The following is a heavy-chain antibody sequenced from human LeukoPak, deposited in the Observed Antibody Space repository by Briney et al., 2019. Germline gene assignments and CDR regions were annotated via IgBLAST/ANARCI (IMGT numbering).Heavy chain of an antibody. D-gene: IGHD3-10*01. Sequence: PSQTLSLTCAVSGGSISSGGYSWSWIRQPPGKGLEWIGYIYHSGSTYYNPSLKSRVTISVDRSKNQFSLKLSSVTAADTAVYYCARGLEFGEYNWFDPWGQGTLVTVSS. J-gene: IGHJ5*02. CDR3: ARGLEFGEYNWFDP. CDR2: IYHSGST. V-gene: IGHV4-30-2*01. CDR1: GGSISSGGYS.